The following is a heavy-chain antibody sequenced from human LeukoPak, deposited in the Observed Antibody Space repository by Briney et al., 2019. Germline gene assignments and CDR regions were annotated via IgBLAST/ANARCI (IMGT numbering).Heavy chain of an antibody. V-gene: IGHV3-7*01. CDR1: GFTFSSYW. Sequence: GGSLRLSCAASGFTFSSYWMSWVRQAPGKGLEWVANIKQDGSEKYYVDSVKGRFTISRDNAKNSLYLQMNSLRAEDTAVYYCARDLSGSYVPHRFDPWGQGTLVTVSS. CDR3: ARDLSGSYVPHRFDP. CDR2: IKQDGSEK. J-gene: IGHJ5*02. D-gene: IGHD1-26*01.